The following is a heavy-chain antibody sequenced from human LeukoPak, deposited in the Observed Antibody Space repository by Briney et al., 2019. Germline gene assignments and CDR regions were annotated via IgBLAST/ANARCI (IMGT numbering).Heavy chain of an antibody. J-gene: IGHJ5*02. CDR2: INHSGST. CDR1: GGSFSGYY. Sequence: SETLSLTCAVYGGSFSGYYWSWIRQPPGKGLEWIGEINHSGSTNYNPSLKSRVTISVDTSKNQFSLKLRSVTAADTAVYYCARVFSWPNWFDPWGQGTLVTVSS. D-gene: IGHD6-13*01. CDR3: ARVFSWPNWFDP. V-gene: IGHV4-34*01.